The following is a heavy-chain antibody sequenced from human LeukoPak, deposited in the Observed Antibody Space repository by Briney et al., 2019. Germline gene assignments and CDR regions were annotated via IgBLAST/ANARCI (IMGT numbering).Heavy chain of an antibody. CDR1: GGSISSGGYY. CDR3: ARGDSGYCSGGSCYPLDY. CDR2: IYYSGST. D-gene: IGHD2-15*01. J-gene: IGHJ4*02. V-gene: IGHV4-31*03. Sequence: SETLFLTCTVSGGSISSGGYYWSWIRQHPGKGLEWIGYIYYSGSTYYNPSLKSRVTISVDTSKNQFSLKLSSVTAADTAVYYCARGDSGYCSGGSCYPLDYWGQGTLVTVSS.